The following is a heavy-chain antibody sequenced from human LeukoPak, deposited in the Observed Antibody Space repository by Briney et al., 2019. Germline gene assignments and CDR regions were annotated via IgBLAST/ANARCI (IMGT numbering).Heavy chain of an antibody. CDR3: AEHYYDSSGYYSDY. J-gene: IGHJ4*02. CDR2: IIPILGIA. D-gene: IGHD3-22*01. V-gene: IGHV1-69*04. Sequence: ASMKVSCKASGGTFSSYAISWVRQAPGQGLEWMGRIIPILGIANYAQKFQGRVTITADKSTSTAYMELSSLRSEDTAVYYCAEHYYDSSGYYSDYWGQGTLVTVSS. CDR1: GGTFSSYA.